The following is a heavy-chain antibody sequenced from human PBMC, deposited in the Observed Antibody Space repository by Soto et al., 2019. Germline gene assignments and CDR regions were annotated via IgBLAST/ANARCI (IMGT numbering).Heavy chain of an antibody. V-gene: IGHV1-8*01. J-gene: IGHJ4*02. CDR1: GYSFTSYG. Sequence: QVQLVQSGAEVKKPGASVKVSCRASGYSFTSYGFAWVRQATGQGLEWMGWINANIGDTSYAPKFQGRITLTRDTSISTAYMELSSLRSEYTAVYYCARAVGTVSTSDYWGQGTLVTVSS. CDR2: INANIGDT. D-gene: IGHD4-17*01. CDR3: ARAVGTVSTSDY.